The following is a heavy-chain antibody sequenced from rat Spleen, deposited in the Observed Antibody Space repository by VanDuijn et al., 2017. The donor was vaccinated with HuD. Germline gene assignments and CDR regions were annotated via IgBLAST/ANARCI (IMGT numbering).Heavy chain of an antibody. CDR2: ISYDGGST. D-gene: IGHD1-12*03. CDR3: TTGWLFSY. CDR1: DFTFSDYY. J-gene: IGHJ3*01. Sequence: EVHLVESGGGLVQPGRSLKLSCAASDFTFSDYYMAWVRQAPTKGLEWVASISYDGGSTYYRDSLKGRFTISRDNAKSSLYLQMDSLRSEDTAIYYCTTGWLFSYWGQGTLVTVSS. V-gene: IGHV5-20*01.